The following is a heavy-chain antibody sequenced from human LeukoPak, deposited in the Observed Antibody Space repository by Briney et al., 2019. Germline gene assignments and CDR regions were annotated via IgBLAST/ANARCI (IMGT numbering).Heavy chain of an antibody. Sequence: PSETLSLTCTVSGGSISTYCWSWIRQPPGKGLEWIGYICYTGSTSYNAAFNSGVTISVDTASNQVSMNLTSVTTADTAVYYCARARMQREPRRAFDIWGQETKVTVSS. D-gene: IGHD1-26*01. CDR2: ICYTGST. CDR1: GGSISTYC. V-gene: IGHV4-59*01. CDR3: ARARMQREPRRAFDI. J-gene: IGHJ3*02.